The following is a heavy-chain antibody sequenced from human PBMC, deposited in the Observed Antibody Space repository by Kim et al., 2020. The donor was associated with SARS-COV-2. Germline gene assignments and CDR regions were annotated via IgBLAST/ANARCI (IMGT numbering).Heavy chain of an antibody. CDR2: IIPILGIA. J-gene: IGHJ6*02. Sequence: SVKVSCKASGGTFSSYAISWVRQAPGQGLEWMGRIIPILGIANYAQKFQGRVTITADKSTSTAYMELSSLRSEDTAVYYCARDPSRYYGSGVGYYYGMDVWGQGTTVTVSS. D-gene: IGHD3-10*01. CDR1: GGTFSSYA. V-gene: IGHV1-69*04. CDR3: ARDPSRYYGSGVGYYYGMDV.